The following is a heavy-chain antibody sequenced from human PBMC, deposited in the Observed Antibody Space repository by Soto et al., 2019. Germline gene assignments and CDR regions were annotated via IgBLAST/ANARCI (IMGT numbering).Heavy chain of an antibody. Sequence: SETLSLTCTVSGGSISSYYWSWIRQPPGKGLEWIGYIYYSGSTNYNPSLKSRVTISVDTSKNQFSLKLSSVTAADTAAYYCARDETFGSSSSCNRYFDYWGQGTLVTVSS. CDR3: ARDETFGSSSSCNRYFDY. V-gene: IGHV4-59*01. D-gene: IGHD6-13*01. CDR2: IYYSGST. CDR1: GGSISSYY. J-gene: IGHJ4*02.